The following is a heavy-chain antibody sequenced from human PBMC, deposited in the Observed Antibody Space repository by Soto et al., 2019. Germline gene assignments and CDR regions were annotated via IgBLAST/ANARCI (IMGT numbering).Heavy chain of an antibody. Sequence: PGESLKISCKGSGYSFTSYWISWVRQMPGKGLEWMGRIDSSDSYTNYSPSFQGHVTISADKSISTAYLQWSSLKASDTAMYYCARHFYGSDGLDNGMDVWGQGTTVTVSS. CDR2: IDSSDSYT. CDR1: GYSFTSYW. J-gene: IGHJ6*02. CDR3: ARHFYGSDGLDNGMDV. D-gene: IGHD3-10*01. V-gene: IGHV5-10-1*01.